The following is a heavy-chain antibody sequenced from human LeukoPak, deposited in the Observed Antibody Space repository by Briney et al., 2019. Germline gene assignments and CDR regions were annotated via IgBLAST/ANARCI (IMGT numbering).Heavy chain of an antibody. D-gene: IGHD2-2*01. Sequence: GGSLRLSCAASGFTFSSYWMSWVRQAPGKGLEWVANIKQDGSEKYYVDSVKGRFTISRDNAKNSLYLQMNSLRAEDTAVYYCARELEDYCSSTGCSSAEYFQHWGQGTLVTVSS. J-gene: IGHJ1*01. CDR2: IKQDGSEK. V-gene: IGHV3-7*01. CDR3: ARELEDYCSSTGCSSAEYFQH. CDR1: GFTFSSYW.